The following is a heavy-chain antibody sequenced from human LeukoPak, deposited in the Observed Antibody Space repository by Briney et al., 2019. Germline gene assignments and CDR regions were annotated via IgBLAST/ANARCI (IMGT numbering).Heavy chain of an antibody. J-gene: IGHJ4*02. Sequence: ASVKVSCKVSRYTPPELSMHWARRAPGKGLGWSGGFDPEDGETIYAQKFQGRVTMTEDTSTDTAYMELSSLRSEDTAVYYCATEGVYGDHSVYFDYWGQGTLVTVSS. CDR3: ATEGVYGDHSVYFDY. CDR1: RYTPPELS. D-gene: IGHD4-17*01. V-gene: IGHV1-24*01. CDR2: FDPEDGET.